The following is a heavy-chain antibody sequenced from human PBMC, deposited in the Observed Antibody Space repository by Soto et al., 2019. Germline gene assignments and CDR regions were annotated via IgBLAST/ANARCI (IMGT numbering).Heavy chain of an antibody. J-gene: IGHJ4*02. V-gene: IGHV3-30*18. Sequence: QVQLVESGGGVVQPGRSLRLSCAASGFTFSSYGIHWVRQAPGMGLEWVAVISYDGSNRYYADSVKGRFTISRDNSKNTLYLQMNSLRAEDTAVYYCAKGGYYDSSGYLGWLDYWGQGTLVTVSS. D-gene: IGHD3-22*01. CDR1: GFTFSSYG. CDR2: ISYDGSNR. CDR3: AKGGYYDSSGYLGWLDY.